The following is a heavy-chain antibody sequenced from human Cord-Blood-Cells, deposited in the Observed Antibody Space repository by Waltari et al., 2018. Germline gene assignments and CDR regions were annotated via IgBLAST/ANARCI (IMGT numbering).Heavy chain of an antibody. CDR2: IWYDGSNK. CDR3: ARDRANYWYYYYYYGMDV. Sequence: QVQLVESGGGVVQPGRSLRLSCAASGFTFSSYVMHWVRQAPGKGLEWVAVIWYDGSNKYYADSVKGRFTISRDNSKNTLYLQMNSLRAEDTAVYYCARDRANYWYYYYYYGMDVWGQGTTVTVSS. V-gene: IGHV3-33*01. CDR1: GFTFSSYV. J-gene: IGHJ6*02. D-gene: IGHD4-4*01.